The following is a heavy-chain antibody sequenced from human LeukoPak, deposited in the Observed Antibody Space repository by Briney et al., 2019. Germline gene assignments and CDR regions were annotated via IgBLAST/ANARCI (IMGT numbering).Heavy chain of an antibody. Sequence: SETQSLTCTVSGGSISSYYWSWIRQPAGKGLEWIGRIYTSGSTNYNPSLKSRVTMSVDTSKNQFSLKLSSVTAADTAVYYCARERNVVGATTGAFDILGQGTILTVSS. CDR2: IYTSGST. CDR1: GGSISSYY. V-gene: IGHV4-4*07. CDR3: ARERNVVGATTGAFDI. J-gene: IGHJ3*02. D-gene: IGHD1-26*01.